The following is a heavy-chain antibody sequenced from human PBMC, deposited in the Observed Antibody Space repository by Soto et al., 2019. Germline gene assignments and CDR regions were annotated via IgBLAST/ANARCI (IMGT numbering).Heavy chain of an antibody. V-gene: IGHV3-23*01. CDR1: GFTFNSYA. CDR3: AKGVTTIVATGSWFDH. D-gene: IGHD5-12*01. CDR2: ISGSGRTT. Sequence: GGSLRLSCAVSGFTFNSYAMNWVHQAPGKGLEWVSSISGSGRTTYYADAVKGRFTISRDNSKNTLFLQMNSLRSEDTAVYYCAKGVTTIVATGSWFDHWGQGTMVTVYS. J-gene: IGHJ5*02.